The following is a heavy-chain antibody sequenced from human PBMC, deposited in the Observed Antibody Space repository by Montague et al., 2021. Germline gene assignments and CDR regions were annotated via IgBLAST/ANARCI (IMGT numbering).Heavy chain of an antibody. J-gene: IGHJ5*02. CDR1: GDSVSSNDAT. D-gene: IGHD5-24*01. CDR2: TYYRSKWYN. V-gene: IGHV6-1*01. CDR3: ARGWQKRSDP. Sequence: CAISGDSVSSNDATWNWIRQSPSIGLEWLGRTYYRSKWYNEYAISVNSRITVNPDTSKNQFSLLLNSVTPEDTAVYYCARGWQKRSDPWGQGTLVTVSS.